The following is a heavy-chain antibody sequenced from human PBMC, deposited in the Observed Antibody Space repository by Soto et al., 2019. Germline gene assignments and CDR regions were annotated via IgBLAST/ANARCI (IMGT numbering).Heavy chain of an antibody. V-gene: IGHV4-34*12. Sequence: SETLSLTCAVYGGSFSAYYWSWFRQPPGKGLEWIGEIIHSESTKYNPSLKSRVTISVDTTKIQFSLKLSSVTAAEMAVYYCAIQSSTEGRWEFANHYGMDVWGQGTPVTVSS. CDR2: IIHSEST. J-gene: IGHJ6*02. CDR1: GGSFSAYY. CDR3: AIQSSTEGRWEFANHYGMDV. D-gene: IGHD1-26*01.